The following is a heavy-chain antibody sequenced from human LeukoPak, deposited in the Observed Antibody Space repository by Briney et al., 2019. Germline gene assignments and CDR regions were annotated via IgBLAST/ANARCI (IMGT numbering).Heavy chain of an antibody. CDR3: TRLEDKVIYIMDV. Sequence: GGSLRLSCAASGFTFSESAIHWVRQASGKGLEWIGGIRSKANTYATAYAASVKGRFTISRDDSENTAYLQMNSLKAEDTAMYYCTRLEDKVIYIMDVWGQGTTVTVSS. D-gene: IGHD5-12*01. CDR1: GFTFSESA. V-gene: IGHV3-73*01. CDR2: IRSKANTYAT. J-gene: IGHJ6*02.